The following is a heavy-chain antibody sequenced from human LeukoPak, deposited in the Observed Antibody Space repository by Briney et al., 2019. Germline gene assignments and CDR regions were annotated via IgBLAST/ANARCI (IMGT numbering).Heavy chain of an antibody. V-gene: IGHV3-23*01. CDR1: GLTFSNFA. D-gene: IGHD2-2*01. CDR2: ISASGGST. J-gene: IGHJ6*02. Sequence: GGSLRLSCAASGLTFSNFAMNWVRQAPGKGFEWVSVISASGGSTYYADSVKGRFTISRDKSKNTLYLQMNSLRAEDTAVYYCAKDRGWGYCSSTSCYFSGMDVWGQGTTVTVSS. CDR3: AKDRGWGYCSSTSCYFSGMDV.